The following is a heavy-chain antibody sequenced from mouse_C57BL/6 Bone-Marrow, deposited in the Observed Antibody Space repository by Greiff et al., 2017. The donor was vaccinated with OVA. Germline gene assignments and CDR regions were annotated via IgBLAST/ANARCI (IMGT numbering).Heavy chain of an antibody. D-gene: IGHD1-1*01. Sequence: QVQLQQSGAELVKPGASVKVSCKASGYTFTSYWMHWVKQRPGQGLEWIGRIYPSDGDTNYNQKFKGKATMTVDTSSSTAYMQLSSLTSEDSAVYYCAISGDCGSSYGVDYWGQGTLVTVSA. V-gene: IGHV1-74*01. CDR2: IYPSDGDT. CDR3: AISGDCGSSYGVDY. CDR1: GYTFTSYW. J-gene: IGHJ3*01.